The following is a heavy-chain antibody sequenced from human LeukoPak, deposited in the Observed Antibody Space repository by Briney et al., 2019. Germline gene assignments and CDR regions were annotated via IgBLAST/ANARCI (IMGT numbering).Heavy chain of an antibody. D-gene: IGHD3-10*01. CDR2: IYTSGST. J-gene: IGHJ5*02. CDR1: GGSISSYY. Sequence: SETLSLTCTVSGGSISSYYWSWIRQPPGKGLEWIGRIYTSGSTNYNPSLKSRVTISVDTSKNQFSLKLSSVTAADTAVYYCARDRGDITMVRGARNWFDPWGQGTLVTVSS. V-gene: IGHV4-4*07. CDR3: ARDRGDITMVRGARNWFDP.